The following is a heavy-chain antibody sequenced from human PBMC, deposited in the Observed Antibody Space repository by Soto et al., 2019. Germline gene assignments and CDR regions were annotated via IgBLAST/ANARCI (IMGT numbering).Heavy chain of an antibody. CDR2: IYYSGST. D-gene: IGHD3-22*01. V-gene: IGHV4-59*01. Sequence: QVQLQESGPGLVKPSETLSLTCTVSGGSISSYYWSWIRQPPGKGLEWIGYIYYSGSTNYNPSLKSRVTISVDTSKNQSSLKLSSVTAADTAVYYCARGYYYDSSGLSPWGQGTLVTVSS. J-gene: IGHJ5*02. CDR3: ARGYYYDSSGLSP. CDR1: GGSISSYY.